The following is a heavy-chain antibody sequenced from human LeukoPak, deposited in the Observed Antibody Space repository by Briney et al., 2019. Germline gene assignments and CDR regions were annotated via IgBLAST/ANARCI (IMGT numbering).Heavy chain of an antibody. CDR2: IYTSGST. V-gene: IGHV4-4*07. CDR3: ARDPLYYHILTGYYNRDAFDI. J-gene: IGHJ3*02. Sequence: SETLSLTCTVSGGSISSYYWSWIRQRAGKGLEWIGRIYTSGSTNYNPSLKSRVTISVDTSKNQFSLKLSSVTAADTAVYYCARDPLYYHILTGYYNRDAFDIWGQGTMVTVSS. CDR1: GGSISSYY. D-gene: IGHD3-9*01.